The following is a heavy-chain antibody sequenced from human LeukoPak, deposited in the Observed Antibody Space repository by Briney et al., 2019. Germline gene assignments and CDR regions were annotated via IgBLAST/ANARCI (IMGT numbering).Heavy chain of an antibody. D-gene: IGHD4-17*01. CDR3: ARDATTELGTVYMDV. CDR1: GFTFSDYY. J-gene: IGHJ6*03. Sequence: RPGGSLRLSCAASGFTFSDYYMSWIRQAPGKGLEWVSYISNSGNTIYYADSVKGRFTISRDNAKNSLYLQMNSLRVEDTAVYYCARDATTELGTVYMDVWGKGTTVTISS. CDR2: ISNSGNTI. V-gene: IGHV3-11*04.